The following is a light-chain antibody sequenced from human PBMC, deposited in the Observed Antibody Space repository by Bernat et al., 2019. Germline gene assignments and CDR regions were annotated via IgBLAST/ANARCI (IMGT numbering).Light chain of an antibody. CDR1: QVIGTY. CDR2: GAS. V-gene: IGKV1-9*01. CDR3: QQLDNFPIT. Sequence: DIQLTQSPSFLSASVGDRVTITRRASQVIGTYLAWYHQKPGKAPHLLIYGASTLQSGVPSRFSGSGSGTEFTLTISSLQPEDSATYYCQQLDNFPITFGQGTRLEIK. J-gene: IGKJ5*01.